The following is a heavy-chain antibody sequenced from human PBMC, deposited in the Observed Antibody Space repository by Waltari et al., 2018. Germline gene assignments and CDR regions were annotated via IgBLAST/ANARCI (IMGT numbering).Heavy chain of an antibody. J-gene: IGHJ6*02. CDR2: FYWNSDRI. V-gene: IGHV3-9*02. D-gene: IGHD3-16*01. CDR1: GFSSNDYA. CDR3: TKDLQPGGADV. Sequence: EVQLVDSGGGLVQPGRSLRLSCAASGFSSNDYAMHWVRQAPGKGLEWVSGFYWNSDRIDYADSVKGRFTVSRDNAKNSLYLQMNSLRPEDSALYYCTKDLQPGGADVWGQGTTVTVSS.